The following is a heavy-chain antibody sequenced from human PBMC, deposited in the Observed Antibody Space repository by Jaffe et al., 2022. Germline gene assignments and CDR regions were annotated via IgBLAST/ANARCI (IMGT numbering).Heavy chain of an antibody. CDR2: IIPIFGTA. V-gene: IGHV1-69*01. D-gene: IGHD4-17*01. CDR1: GGTFSSYA. Sequence: QVQLVQSGAEVKKPGSSVKVSCKASGGTFSSYAISWVRQAPGQGLEWMGGIIPIFGTANYAQKFQGRVTITADESTSTAYMELSSLRSEDTAVYYCASNYLTTVTKIYYYYYYYMDVWGKGTTVTVSS. CDR3: ASNYLTTVTKIYYYYYYYMDV. J-gene: IGHJ6*03.